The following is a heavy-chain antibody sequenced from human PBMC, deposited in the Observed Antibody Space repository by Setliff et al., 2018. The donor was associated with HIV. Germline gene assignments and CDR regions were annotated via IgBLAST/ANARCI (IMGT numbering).Heavy chain of an antibody. V-gene: IGHV4-38-2*01. D-gene: IGHD3-16*02. Sequence: SETLSLTCAVSGYSISIGYYWGWIRQPPGKGLEWIGNIYHSGSTYYNPSLKSRVTISVDTSKNQFSLRLSSVTAADTAVYYCARHRLRKLLSFYFQYWGQGTLVTVSS. J-gene: IGHJ4*02. CDR3: ARHRLRKLLSFYFQY. CDR1: GYSISIGYY. CDR2: IYHSGST.